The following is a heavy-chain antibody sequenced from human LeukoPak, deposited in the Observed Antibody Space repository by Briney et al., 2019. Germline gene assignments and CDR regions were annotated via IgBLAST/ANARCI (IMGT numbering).Heavy chain of an antibody. CDR2: IYSGGTT. J-gene: IGHJ4*02. CDR3: TRDIGTVSTAWDS. CDR1: RFTVSGNY. D-gene: IGHD4-11*01. Sequence: PVGSLRLSCAASRFTVSGNYRSWGRHGPGHGREWGSIIYSGGTTYYADSVKGRFTISRDNSKNTVYLKMNSLRAEDTAVYYCTRDIGTVSTAWDSWGQGTLVTVSS. V-gene: IGHV3-53*01.